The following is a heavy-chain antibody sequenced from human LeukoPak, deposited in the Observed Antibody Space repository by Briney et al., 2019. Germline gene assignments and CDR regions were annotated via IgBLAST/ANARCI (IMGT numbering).Heavy chain of an antibody. Sequence: SETLSLTCTVSGGSISSYYWSWIRQPPGKGLEWIGYIYYSGDTNYNPSLKSRVTISVDTSKNQFSLKLRSVTAADTAVYYCARHSASSGWYAYFHYWGQGTLVTVSS. CDR2: IYYSGDT. CDR1: GGSISSYY. J-gene: IGHJ4*02. CDR3: ARHSASSGWYAYFHY. V-gene: IGHV4-59*08. D-gene: IGHD6-19*01.